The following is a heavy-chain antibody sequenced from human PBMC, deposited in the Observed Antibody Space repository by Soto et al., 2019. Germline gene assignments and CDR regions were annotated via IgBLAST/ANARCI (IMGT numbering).Heavy chain of an antibody. CDR1: GGSISRGGYS. Sequence: SETLSLPCAVSGGSISRGGYSWSWIRQPPGKGLEWIGYIYYSGSTNYNPSLKSRVTISVDTSKNQFSLKLSSVTAADTAVYYCATHYRYSYDAFDIWGQGTMVT. CDR3: ATHYRYSYDAFDI. D-gene: IGHD5-18*01. J-gene: IGHJ3*02. V-gene: IGHV4-61*08. CDR2: IYYSGST.